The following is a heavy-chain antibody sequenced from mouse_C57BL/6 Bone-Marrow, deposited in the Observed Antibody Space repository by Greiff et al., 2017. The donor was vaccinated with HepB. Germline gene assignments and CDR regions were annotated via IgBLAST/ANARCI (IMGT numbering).Heavy chain of an antibody. V-gene: IGHV5-6*01. J-gene: IGHJ1*03. CDR3: ARHFCDYDGYLDV. Sequence: EVQVVESGGDLVKPGGSLKLSCAASGFTFSSYGMSWVRQTPDKRLEWVATISSGGSYTYYPDSVKGRFTISRDNAKNTLYLQMSSLKSEDTAMYYCARHFCDYDGYLDVWGTGTTVTVSS. D-gene: IGHD2-4*01. CDR2: ISSGGSYT. CDR1: GFTFSSYG.